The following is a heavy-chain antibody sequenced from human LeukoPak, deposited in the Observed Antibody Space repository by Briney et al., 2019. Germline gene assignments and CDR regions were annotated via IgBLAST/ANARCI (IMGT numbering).Heavy chain of an antibody. Sequence: PSETLSLTCTVSGGSISSGGYYWSWIRQHPGKGLEWIGYIYYSGSTYYNPSLKSRVTISVDTSKNQFSLKLSSVTAADTAVYYCANYYVILTGYYYYFDYWGQGTLVTVSS. V-gene: IGHV4-31*03. CDR2: IYYSGST. J-gene: IGHJ4*02. CDR1: GGSISSGGYY. CDR3: ANYYVILTGYYYYFDY. D-gene: IGHD3-9*01.